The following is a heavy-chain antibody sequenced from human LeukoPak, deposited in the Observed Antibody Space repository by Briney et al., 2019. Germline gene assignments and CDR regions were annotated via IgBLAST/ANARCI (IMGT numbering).Heavy chain of an antibody. CDR2: IYHNGDT. CDR3: ARAGVVPAAINRAFDI. Sequence: SETLSLTCTVSGGSISSYYWSWIRQPPGKGLEWIGYIYHNGDTYYNPSLKSRVSISVDTSKNQFSLKLSSVTAADTAVYYCARAGVVPAAINRAFDIWGQGSVVTVSP. CDR1: GGSISSYY. J-gene: IGHJ3*02. V-gene: IGHV4-59*06. D-gene: IGHD2-2*02.